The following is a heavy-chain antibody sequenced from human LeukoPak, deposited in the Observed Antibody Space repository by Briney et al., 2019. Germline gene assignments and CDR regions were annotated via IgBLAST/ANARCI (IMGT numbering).Heavy chain of an antibody. V-gene: IGHV3-23*01. Sequence: QPGGSLRLSCAASGFTFTNYAMSWVRQAPGKGLEWDSGISDTGGSTYYADSVKGRFTISRDNSKNTLYLQMNSLRAEDTAVYYCAKHIVVVTTVCFDYWGQGTLVTVSS. D-gene: IGHD2-21*02. CDR3: AKHIVVVTTVCFDY. J-gene: IGHJ4*02. CDR1: GFTFTNYA. CDR2: ISDTGGST.